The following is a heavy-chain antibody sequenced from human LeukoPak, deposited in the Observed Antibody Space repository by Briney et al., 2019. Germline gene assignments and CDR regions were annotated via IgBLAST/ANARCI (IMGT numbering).Heavy chain of an antibody. D-gene: IGHD2-2*01. CDR3: ARDYCSSTSCLFDY. CDR1: GYTFTGYH. Sequence: ASVTVSCKASGYTFTGYHMHWVRQAPGQGLEWMGRINPNTGGTDYAQKFQGRVTMTRDTSISTAYMDLSRLRSDDTAVYYCARDYCSSTSCLFDYWGQGTLVTVSS. J-gene: IGHJ4*02. V-gene: IGHV1-2*06. CDR2: INPNTGGT.